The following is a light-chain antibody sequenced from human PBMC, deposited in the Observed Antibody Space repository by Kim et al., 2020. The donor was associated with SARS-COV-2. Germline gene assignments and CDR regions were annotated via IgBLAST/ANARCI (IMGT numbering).Light chain of an antibody. CDR2: GAS. CDR1: QSVSSSY. CDR3: KPYGSLPPVT. V-gene: IGKV3-20*01. J-gene: IGKJ4*01. Sequence: EIVLTQSPGTLSLSPGERATLSCRASQSVSSSYLAWYHQKPGQAPRLLIYGASSSATGIPDRFSGSGSGTHFTLTISTLAPDDLAVYYCKPYGSLPPVTFCGGTKVDSK.